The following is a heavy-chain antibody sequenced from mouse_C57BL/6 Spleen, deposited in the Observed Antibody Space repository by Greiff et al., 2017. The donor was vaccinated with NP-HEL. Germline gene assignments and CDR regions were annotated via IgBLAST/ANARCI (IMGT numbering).Heavy chain of an antibody. CDR1: GYAFSSYW. V-gene: IGHV1-80*01. CDR3: ARSEGLGAWFAY. Sequence: LKQSGAELVKPGASVKISCKASGYAFSSYWMNWVKQRPGKGLEWIGQIYPGDGDTNYNGKFKGKATLTADKSSSTAYMQLSSLTSEDSAVYFCARSEGLGAWFAYWGQGTLVTVSA. CDR2: IYPGDGDT. J-gene: IGHJ3*01. D-gene: IGHD2-4*01.